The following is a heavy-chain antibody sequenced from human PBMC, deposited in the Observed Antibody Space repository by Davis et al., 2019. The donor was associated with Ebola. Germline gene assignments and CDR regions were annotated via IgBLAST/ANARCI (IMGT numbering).Heavy chain of an antibody. CDR3: AKDGWLDYYDGLTY. Sequence: GESLKISCAASGITFSDYAMSWVRQAPGKGLEWVSVISGRGGTTYYADSVKGRFTISRDNFKNMLYLQMNSLRAEDTAPYFCAKDGWLDYYDGLTYWGQGALVTVSS. V-gene: IGHV3-23*01. D-gene: IGHD3-22*01. J-gene: IGHJ4*02. CDR1: GITFSDYA. CDR2: ISGRGGTT.